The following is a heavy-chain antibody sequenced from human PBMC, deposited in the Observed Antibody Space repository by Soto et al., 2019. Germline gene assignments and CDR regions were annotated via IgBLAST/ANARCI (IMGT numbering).Heavy chain of an antibody. D-gene: IGHD3-10*01. J-gene: IGHJ6*02. V-gene: IGHV4-34*01. Sequence: PSETLSLTCAVYGGSFSGYYWSWIRQPPGKGLEWIGEINHSGSTNYNPSLKSRVTISVDTSKNQFSLKLSSVTAADTAVYYCARVGYGSGSYLDGMDVWGQGTTVTVSS. CDR1: GGSFSGYY. CDR2: INHSGST. CDR3: ARVGYGSGSYLDGMDV.